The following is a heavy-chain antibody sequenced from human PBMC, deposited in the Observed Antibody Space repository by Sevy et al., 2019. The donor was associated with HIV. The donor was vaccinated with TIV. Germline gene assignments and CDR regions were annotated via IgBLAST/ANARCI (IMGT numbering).Heavy chain of an antibody. CDR3: ALERLFSNVAQYFQY. CDR2: ISYEGSNK. J-gene: IGHJ1*01. V-gene: IGHV3-30-3*01. D-gene: IGHD1-1*01. CDR1: GFTFSSFS. Sequence: GGSLRLSCAASGFTFSSFSMHWVRQAPGKGLEWVATISYEGSNKYYADSVKGRFTISRDNSKNSLYLQMNSLRAEDTAVYCCALERLFSNVAQYFQYWGQGTLVTVSS.